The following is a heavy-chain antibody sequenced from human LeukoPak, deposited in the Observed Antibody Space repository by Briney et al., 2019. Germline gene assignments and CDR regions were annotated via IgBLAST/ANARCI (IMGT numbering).Heavy chain of an antibody. V-gene: IGHV3-33*01. CDR1: GFTFSTYG. CDR3: ARDSGYSGSSVDY. J-gene: IGHJ4*02. Sequence: TGGSLRLSCVASGFTFSTYGMHWVRQAPGKGLEWVAVIWYDGSNKYYADSVKGRFTISRDNSKNTLYLQMNNLRAEDTAVYYCARDSGYSGSSVDYWGQGTLVTVSS. D-gene: IGHD6-6*01. CDR2: IWYDGSNK.